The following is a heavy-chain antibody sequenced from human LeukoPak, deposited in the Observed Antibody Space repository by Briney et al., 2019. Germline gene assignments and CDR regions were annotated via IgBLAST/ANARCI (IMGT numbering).Heavy chain of an antibody. Sequence: PSETLSLTCTVSGGSISSYYWSWIRQPPGKGLEWIGYNYYSGSTNYNPSLKSRVTISVDTSKNQFSLKLSSVAAADTAVYYCARHGASYYYDSSGYYFDYWGQGTLVTVSS. V-gene: IGHV4-59*08. D-gene: IGHD3-22*01. CDR2: NYYSGST. J-gene: IGHJ4*02. CDR3: ARHGASYYYDSSGYYFDY. CDR1: GGSISSYY.